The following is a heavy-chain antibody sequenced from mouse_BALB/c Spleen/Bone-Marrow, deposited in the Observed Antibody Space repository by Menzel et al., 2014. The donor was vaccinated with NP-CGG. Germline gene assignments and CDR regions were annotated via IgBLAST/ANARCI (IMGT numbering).Heavy chain of an antibody. D-gene: IGHD1-2*01. Sequence: EVQLQQSGPALVKPSQSLSLTCTVTGYSITSGYSWHWIRQFPGNTLEWMGYIHYSGGTNYNPSLKSRISITRDTSKNQFFLQLNSVTTEDTATYYCARWNGYYAIDYWGQGTSVTVSS. J-gene: IGHJ4*01. CDR3: ARWNGYYAIDY. V-gene: IGHV3-1*02. CDR2: IHYSGGT. CDR1: GYSITSGYS.